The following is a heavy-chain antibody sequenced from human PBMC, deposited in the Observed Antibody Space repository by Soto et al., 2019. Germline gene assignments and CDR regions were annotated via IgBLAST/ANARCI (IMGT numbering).Heavy chain of an antibody. D-gene: IGHD3-3*01. CDR1: GYTFTSYY. Sequence: ASVKVSCKASGYTFTSYYMHWVRQAPGQGLEWMGIINPSGGSTSYAQKFQGRVTMTRDTSTSTVYMELSSLRSEDTAVYYCARGWRYDFWSVYPNDAFDIWGQGTMVTVSS. CDR2: INPSGGST. V-gene: IGHV1-46*01. CDR3: ARGWRYDFWSVYPNDAFDI. J-gene: IGHJ3*02.